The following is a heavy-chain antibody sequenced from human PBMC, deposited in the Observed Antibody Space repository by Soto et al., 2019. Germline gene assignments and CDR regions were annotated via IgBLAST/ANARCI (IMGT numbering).Heavy chain of an antibody. CDR2: IKQDGSEK. D-gene: IGHD3-22*01. Sequence: PGGSLRLSCAASGFTFSSYWMSWVRQAPGKGLEWVANIKQDGSEKYYVDSVKGRFTISRDNAKNSLYLQMNSLRAEDTAVYYCARERFAMIVPGDAFDIWGQGTMVT. CDR1: GFTFSSYW. J-gene: IGHJ3*02. V-gene: IGHV3-7*01. CDR3: ARERFAMIVPGDAFDI.